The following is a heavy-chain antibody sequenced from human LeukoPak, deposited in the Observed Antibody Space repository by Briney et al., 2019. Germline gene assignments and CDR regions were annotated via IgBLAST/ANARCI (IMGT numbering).Heavy chain of an antibody. D-gene: IGHD2-21*02. V-gene: IGHV3-48*02. CDR3: ARDRCGGDCYRAFDI. J-gene: IGHJ3*02. CDR2: ISGGSSSI. CDR1: GFTFSSYS. Sequence: GGSLRLSCAASGFTFSSYSMNWVRQAPGKGLEWVSYISGGSSSIYYADSVKGRFTISRDNAKNSLYLQVNSLRDEDTAVYYCARDRCGGDCYRAFDIWGQGTMVTVSS.